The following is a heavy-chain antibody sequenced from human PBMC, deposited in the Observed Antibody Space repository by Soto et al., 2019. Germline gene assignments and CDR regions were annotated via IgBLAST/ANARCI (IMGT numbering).Heavy chain of an antibody. CDR3: AREGSWGEWLLINYYMDV. D-gene: IGHD3-3*01. J-gene: IGHJ6*03. CDR2: INAGNGNT. CDR1: GYTFTSYA. V-gene: IGHV1-3*01. Sequence: QVQLVQSGAEVKKPGASVKVSCKASGYTFTSYAMHWVRQAPGQRLEWMGWINAGNGNTKYSQKFQGRVTITRDTSASTAYMELSSLRSEDTAVYYCAREGSWGEWLLINYYMDVWGKWTTVTVSS.